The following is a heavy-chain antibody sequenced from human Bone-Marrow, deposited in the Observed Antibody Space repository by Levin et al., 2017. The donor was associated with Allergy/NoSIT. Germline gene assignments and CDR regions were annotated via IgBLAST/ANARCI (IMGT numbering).Heavy chain of an antibody. CDR3: EKDRSDSSAYRRHFQH. CDR1: GFTFSNYA. J-gene: IGHJ1*01. Sequence: PGGSLRLSCAASGFTFSNYAMSWVRQAPGKGLEWIATVSGTYGFTYYADSVKGRFTISRDNSRSTLHLQMNTLQVDDTAVYFCEKDRSDSSAYRRHFQHWGQGTQVAVSS. D-gene: IGHD3-22*01. CDR2: VSGTYGFT. V-gene: IGHV3-23*01.